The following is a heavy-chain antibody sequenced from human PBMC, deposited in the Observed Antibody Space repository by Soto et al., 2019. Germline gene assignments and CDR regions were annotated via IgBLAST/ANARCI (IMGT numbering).Heavy chain of an antibody. CDR1: GFTFSSYG. V-gene: IGHV3-30*18. D-gene: IGHD4-17*01. CDR2: ISHDGSNK. Sequence: QVQLVESGGGVIQPGRSLRLSCAASGFTFSSYGMHWVRQAPGKGLGWVAVISHDGSNKYGADSVKGRFTISRDNSKNTLYLQMNSVRPEDSAVYYCAKPLTTVTNYYFDQWGQGTLVTVSS. J-gene: IGHJ4*02. CDR3: AKPLTTVTNYYFDQ.